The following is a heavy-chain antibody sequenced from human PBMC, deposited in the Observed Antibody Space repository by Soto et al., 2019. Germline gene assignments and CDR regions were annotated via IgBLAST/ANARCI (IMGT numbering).Heavy chain of an antibody. D-gene: IGHD2-2*01. CDR3: ARTSSVHYGMDV. CDR1: GFTLSSHV. V-gene: IGHV3-30*03. Sequence: QVQLVESGGGAVQPGRSLRLSCAASGFTLSSHVMHWVRQAPGKGLEWVAVISYDGNNRYYVESVKGRFTISRDNSKNTLYLEMNRLRTEDTAVYYAARTSSVHYGMDVWGQGTTVTVSS. J-gene: IGHJ6*02. CDR2: ISYDGNNR.